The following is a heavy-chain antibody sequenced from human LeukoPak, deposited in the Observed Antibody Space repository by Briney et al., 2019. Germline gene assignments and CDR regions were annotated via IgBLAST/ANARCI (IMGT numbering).Heavy chain of an antibody. D-gene: IGHD5-24*01. Sequence: SETLSLTCAVYGGSFSGYYWSWLRQPPGKGLEWIGEINHSGSTNYNPSLKSRVTISVDTSKNQFSLKLSSVTAADTAVYYCARGPGGRDGYNLAFDIWGQGTMVTVSS. CDR2: INHSGST. V-gene: IGHV4-34*01. CDR1: GGSFSGYY. CDR3: ARGPGGRDGYNLAFDI. J-gene: IGHJ3*02.